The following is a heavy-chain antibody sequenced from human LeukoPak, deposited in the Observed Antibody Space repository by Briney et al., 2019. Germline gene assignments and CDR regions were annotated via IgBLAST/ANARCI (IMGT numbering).Heavy chain of an antibody. Sequence: GGSLRLSCTASGFTFSNFWMGWVRQAPGKGLEWVANIKQDETEKFYLGSVKGRFTISRDNAKNSLYLQMNSLRAEDTAVYYCAKVRIEWLRAFDYWGQGTLVTVSS. J-gene: IGHJ4*02. CDR1: GFTFSNFW. V-gene: IGHV3-7*03. CDR3: AKVRIEWLRAFDY. CDR2: IKQDETEK. D-gene: IGHD5-12*01.